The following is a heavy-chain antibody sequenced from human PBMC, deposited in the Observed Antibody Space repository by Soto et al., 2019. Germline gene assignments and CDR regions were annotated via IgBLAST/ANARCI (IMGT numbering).Heavy chain of an antibody. CDR1: GFSFSTAW. CDR2: IKTATEGGTT. D-gene: IGHD3-16*01. CDR3: STWGGY. Sequence: EVQLVESGGGLVKPGGSLRLSCAASGFSFSTAWMSWVRQAPGKGLEWVGRIKTATEGGTTNFAATVKGRFTISRDDSKNMLYLQMTSLKTDDTAVYYCSTWGGYWGQGALVTVSS. V-gene: IGHV3-15*06. J-gene: IGHJ4*02.